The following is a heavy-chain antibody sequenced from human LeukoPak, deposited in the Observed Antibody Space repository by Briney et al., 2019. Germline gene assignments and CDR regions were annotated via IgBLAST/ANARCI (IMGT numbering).Heavy chain of an antibody. Sequence: SVKVSCKASGGTFSSYAISWVRQAPGQGLEWMGGIIPIFGTANYAQKFQGRVTITADESTSTAYMGLSSLRSEDTAVYYCARKPTMVRGVIDGPYYYYGMDVWGQGTRVTVSS. V-gene: IGHV1-69*13. D-gene: IGHD3-10*01. CDR3: ARKPTMVRGVIDGPYYYYGMDV. CDR1: GGTFSSYA. CDR2: IIPIFGTA. J-gene: IGHJ6*02.